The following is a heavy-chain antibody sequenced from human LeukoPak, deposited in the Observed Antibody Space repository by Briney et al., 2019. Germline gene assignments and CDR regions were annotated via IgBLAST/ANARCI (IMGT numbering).Heavy chain of an antibody. D-gene: IGHD3-9*01. CDR3: ARDAYDILTGYHDAFDI. CDR1: GYTFTSYY. Sequence: ASVKVSCKASGYTFTSYYIHWVRLAPGQGLEWMGIISPSGGGTNYAQKFQGRVTMTRDMSTSTVYMELSSLRSEDTAVYYCARDAYDILTGYHDAFDIWGQGTMVTVSS. CDR2: ISPSGGGT. V-gene: IGHV1-46*01. J-gene: IGHJ3*02.